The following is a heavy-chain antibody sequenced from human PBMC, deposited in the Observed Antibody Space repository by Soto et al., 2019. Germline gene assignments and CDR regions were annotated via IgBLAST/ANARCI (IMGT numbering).Heavy chain of an antibody. Sequence: LRLSCAASGFTFSDYYMSWIRQAPGKGLEWVSYISSSSSYTNYADSVKGRFTISRDNAKNSLYLQMNSLRAEDTAVYYCASSPPNMVRGVTIYYFDYWGQGTLVTVSS. D-gene: IGHD3-10*01. CDR1: GFTFSDYY. CDR3: ASSPPNMVRGVTIYYFDY. CDR2: ISSSSSYT. V-gene: IGHV3-11*06. J-gene: IGHJ4*02.